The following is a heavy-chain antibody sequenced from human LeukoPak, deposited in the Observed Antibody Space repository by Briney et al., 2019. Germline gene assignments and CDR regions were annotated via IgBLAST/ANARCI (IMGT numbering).Heavy chain of an antibody. D-gene: IGHD3-22*01. Sequence: ASVKVSCKASGDTFTSYYMHWVRQAPGQGLEWMGIINPSGGSTSYAQKFQGRVTMTRDTSTSTVYMELSSLRSEDTAVYYCARAPGSYDSSGVFDYWAQGTLVTVSS. CDR2: INPSGGST. CDR3: ARAPGSYDSSGVFDY. V-gene: IGHV1-46*01. J-gene: IGHJ4*02. CDR1: GDTFTSYY.